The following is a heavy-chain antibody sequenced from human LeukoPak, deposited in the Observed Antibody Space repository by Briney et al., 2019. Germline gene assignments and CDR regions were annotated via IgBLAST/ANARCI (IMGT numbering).Heavy chain of an antibody. CDR1: GGSINSRSYY. V-gene: IGHV4-39*07. CDR2: IYYSGST. Sequence: SETLSLTCTVSGGSINSRSYYWGWIRQPPGKGLEWIGSIYYSGSTYYNPSLKSRVTISVDTSKNQFSLKLSSVTAADTAVYYCARDDYGDDYYYYYYMDVWGKGTTVTVSS. CDR3: ARDDYGDDYYYYYYMDV. D-gene: IGHD4-17*01. J-gene: IGHJ6*03.